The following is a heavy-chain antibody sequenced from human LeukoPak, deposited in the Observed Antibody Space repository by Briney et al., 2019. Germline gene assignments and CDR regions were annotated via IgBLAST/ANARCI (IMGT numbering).Heavy chain of an antibody. CDR1: GFTFSSYE. D-gene: IGHD6-13*01. J-gene: IGHJ4*02. CDR2: ISSSGRTI. CDR3: ARRAIAEGFDY. V-gene: IGHV3-48*03. Sequence: TGGSLRLSCAVSGFTFSSYEMNWVRQAPGKGLEWVSYISSSGRTIYYADSVKGRFTISRDSAKNSLYLQMIGLRVEDTAVYYCARRAIAEGFDYWGQGTLVTVSS.